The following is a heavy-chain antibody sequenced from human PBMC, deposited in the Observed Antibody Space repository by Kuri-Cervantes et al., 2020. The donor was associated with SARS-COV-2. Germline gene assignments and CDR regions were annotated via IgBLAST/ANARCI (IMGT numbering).Heavy chain of an antibody. Sequence: ASVKVSCKASGYTFTSYGISWVRQAPGQGLEWMGWISAYNGNTNYAQKLQGRVTMTTDTSTSTAYMELRSPRSDDTAVYYCARASGGLYCSSTSCGEGSWFDPWGQGTLVTVSS. CDR3: ARASGGLYCSSTSCGEGSWFDP. D-gene: IGHD2-2*01. CDR2: ISAYNGNT. V-gene: IGHV1-18*01. J-gene: IGHJ5*02. CDR1: GYTFTSYG.